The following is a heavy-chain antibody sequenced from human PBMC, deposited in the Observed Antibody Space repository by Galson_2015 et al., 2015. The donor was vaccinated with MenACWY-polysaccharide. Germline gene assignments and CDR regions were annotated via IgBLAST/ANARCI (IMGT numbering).Heavy chain of an antibody. D-gene: IGHD1-14*01. CDR2: ISSSSSTI. CDR1: GFTFSSYS. CDR3: ATAPDNYYYYYGMDV. V-gene: IGHV3-48*01. Sequence: SLRLSCAASGFTFSSYSMNWVRQAPGKGLEWVSYISSSSSTIYYADSVKGRFTISRDNAKNSLYLQMNSLRAEDTAVYYCATAPDNYYYYYGMDVWGQGTTVTVSS. J-gene: IGHJ6*02.